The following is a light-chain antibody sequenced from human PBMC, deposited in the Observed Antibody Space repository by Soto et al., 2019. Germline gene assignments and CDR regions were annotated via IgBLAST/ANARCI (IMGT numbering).Light chain of an antibody. J-gene: IGLJ2*01. Sequence: QAVVTQPPSVSAAPGQKVTISCSGSSSNIGNNYVSWYQQLPGTAPKLLIYDNNKRPSGIPDRFSGSKSGTSATLGITGLKPGDEADYYCGTWKSTRGPLFGGGTKVTVL. CDR3: GTWKSTRGPL. CDR1: SSNIGNNY. CDR2: DNN. V-gene: IGLV1-51*01.